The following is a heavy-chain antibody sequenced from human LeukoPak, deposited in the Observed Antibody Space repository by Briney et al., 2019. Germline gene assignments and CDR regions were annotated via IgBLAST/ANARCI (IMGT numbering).Heavy chain of an antibody. CDR2: INPNSGGT. CDR3: ARATFVVPAWFDP. CDR1: GYTFTGYY. Sequence: ASVKVSCKASGYTFTGYYMHWVRQAPGQGLEWMGWINPNSGGTNYAQKFQGRVTMTRDTSISTAYMELSRLRSDDTAVYYCARATFVVPAWFDPWGQGTLVTVSS. V-gene: IGHV1-2*02. D-gene: IGHD2-2*01. J-gene: IGHJ5*02.